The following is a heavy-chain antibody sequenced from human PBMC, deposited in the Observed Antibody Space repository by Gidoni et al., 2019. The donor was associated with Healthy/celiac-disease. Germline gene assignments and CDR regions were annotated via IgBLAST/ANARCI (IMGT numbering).Heavy chain of an antibody. CDR2: IIPIFGTA. CDR1: GATCSSYS. V-gene: IGHV1-69*06. D-gene: IGHD6-19*01. J-gene: IGHJ6*04. CDR3: ARGVAVASRFYYGMDV. Sequence: QVQLVQSGAEVKKPGSSVKFSCTASGATCSSYSTSWVRQAPGQGLEWMGGIIPIFGTANDEQKFQGRVTITADKSTSTAYMELSSLRSEDTAVYYCARGVAVASRFYYGMDVWGKGTTVTVSS.